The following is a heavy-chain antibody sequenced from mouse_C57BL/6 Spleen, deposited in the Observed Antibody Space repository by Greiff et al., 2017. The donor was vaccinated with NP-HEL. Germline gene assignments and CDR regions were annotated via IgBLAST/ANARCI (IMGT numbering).Heavy chain of an antibody. CDR1: GFTFSDYY. J-gene: IGHJ2*01. CDR3: ARRKSGYFDY. V-gene: IGHV5-12*01. Sequence: EVQLVESGGGLVQPGGSLKLSCAASGFTFSDYYMYWVRQTPEKRLEWVAYISNGGGSTYYPDTVKGRFTISRDNAKNTLYLQMSRLKSEDTAMYYCARRKSGYFDYWGQGTTLTVSS. D-gene: IGHD1-3*01. CDR2: ISNGGGST.